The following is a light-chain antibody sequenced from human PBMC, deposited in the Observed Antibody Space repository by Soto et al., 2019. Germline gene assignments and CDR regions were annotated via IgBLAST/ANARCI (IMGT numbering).Light chain of an antibody. CDR1: QDIKNY. Sequence: IQMTQSPSSLSTSVGDRVTITCQASQDIKNYLIWYQHKAGRAPKLLIYDASTLETGVSSRFSGSGSGTHFTLTISSLHPEDIATYYCQQFDSVPCTFGQGTKLEMK. V-gene: IGKV1-33*01. J-gene: IGKJ2*02. CDR2: DAS. CDR3: QQFDSVPCT.